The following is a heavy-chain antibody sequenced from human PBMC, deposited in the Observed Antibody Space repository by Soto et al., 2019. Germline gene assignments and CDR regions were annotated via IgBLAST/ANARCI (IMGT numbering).Heavy chain of an antibody. Sequence: EVQLVESGGGLVQPGGSLRLSCAASGFSITNTWMHWVRQAPGKGLEWVGRVKSKADGGTADYAAPVKGRFTVSRDDSKNTQYLHMNSLKMEDTAVYYCNSYPDFWGGHTPLWGQGTLVTVSS. CDR1: GFSITNTW. V-gene: IGHV3-15*07. J-gene: IGHJ4*02. CDR3: NSYPDFWGGHTPL. D-gene: IGHD3-3*01. CDR2: VKSKADGGTA.